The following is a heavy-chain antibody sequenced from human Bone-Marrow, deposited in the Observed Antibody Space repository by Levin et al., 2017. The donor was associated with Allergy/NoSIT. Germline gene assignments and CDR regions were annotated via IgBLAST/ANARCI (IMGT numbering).Heavy chain of an antibody. V-gene: IGHV4-61*01. CDR1: GGSVSSLSYY. CDR2: VYYTGGT. D-gene: IGHD1-26*01. Sequence: AGGSLRLSCTVSGGSVSSLSYYWSWIRQPPGKGLEYIGYVYYTGGTNYNPSLKSRVSISLDTSKDQFSLKLNSVTAADTAVYYCARVQWGFDYWDQGTLVTVSS. CDR3: ARVQWGFDY. J-gene: IGHJ4*02.